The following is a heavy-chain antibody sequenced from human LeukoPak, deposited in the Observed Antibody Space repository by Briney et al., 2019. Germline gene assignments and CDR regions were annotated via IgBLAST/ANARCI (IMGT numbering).Heavy chain of an antibody. V-gene: IGHV1-69*06. CDR3: ARGSSGWYWSNFDFDY. CDR2: IIPIFGTA. CDR1: GGTFSSYA. D-gene: IGHD6-19*01. Sequence: SVKVSCKASGGTFSSYAISWVRQAPGQGLEWMGGIIPIFGTANYAQKFQGRVTITADKSTSTAYMELSSLRSEDTAVYYCARGSSGWYWSNFDFDYWGRGTLVTVSS. J-gene: IGHJ4*02.